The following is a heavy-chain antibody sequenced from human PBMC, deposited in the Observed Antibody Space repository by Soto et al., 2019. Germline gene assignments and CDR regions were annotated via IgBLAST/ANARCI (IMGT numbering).Heavy chain of an antibody. CDR1: AVTFPHYA. V-gene: IGHV1-69*13. CDR2: IIPVLATT. D-gene: IGHD7-27*01. J-gene: IGHJ5*02. Sequence: SVKLSCTSSAVTFPHYALSWVRQAPGQGLEWMGGIIPVLATTTYAQKFQGRVSISADESTSTAYIELSSLNSEDTAVYYCACNWGNSLRDSLGTWGQGTLVT. CDR3: ACNWGNSLRDSLGT.